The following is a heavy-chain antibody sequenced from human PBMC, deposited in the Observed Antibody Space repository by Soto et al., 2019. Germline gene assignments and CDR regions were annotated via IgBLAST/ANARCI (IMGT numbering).Heavy chain of an antibody. CDR1: GGTFSSYA. CDR2: IIPISGTA. CDR3: ARDSSSWSGDSDAFDI. Sequence: QVQLVQSGAEVKKPGSSVKVSCKASGGTFSSYAISWVRQAPGQGLEWMGGIIPISGTANYAQKFQGRVTITADESTSTAYMELSSLRSEDTAVYYCARDSSSWSGDSDAFDIWGQGTMVTVSS. J-gene: IGHJ3*02. D-gene: IGHD6-13*01. V-gene: IGHV1-69*01.